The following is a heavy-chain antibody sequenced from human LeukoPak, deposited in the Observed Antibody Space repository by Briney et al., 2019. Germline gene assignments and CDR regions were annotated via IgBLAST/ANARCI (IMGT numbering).Heavy chain of an antibody. D-gene: IGHD6-13*01. CDR1: GFTFSNHG. CDR2: ISGNSRTT. Sequence: PGGSLRLSCAASGFTFSNHGMTWVRQAPGKGLEWVSFISGNSRTTYYADSVKGRFTISRGNSENTLYLQMNSLRAEDTAVYYCAKDQGSSWYYFDYWGQGTLVTVSS. CDR3: AKDQGSSWYYFDY. V-gene: IGHV3-23*01. J-gene: IGHJ4*02.